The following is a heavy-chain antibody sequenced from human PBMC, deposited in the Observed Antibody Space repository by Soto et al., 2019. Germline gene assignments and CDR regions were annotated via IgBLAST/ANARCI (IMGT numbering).Heavy chain of an antibody. CDR3: ARVSPFYYSGMDV. D-gene: IGHD1-20*01. CDR2: IFYSGST. J-gene: IGHJ6*02. V-gene: IGHV4-59*01. CDR1: GGSISSYY. Sequence: ASETLSLTCTVSGGSISSYYWSWIRQPPGKGLEWIGYIFYSGSTNYNPSLKSRVTISVDTSKNQFSLKLSSVTAADTAVYYCARVSPFYYSGMDVWGQGTTVTVS.